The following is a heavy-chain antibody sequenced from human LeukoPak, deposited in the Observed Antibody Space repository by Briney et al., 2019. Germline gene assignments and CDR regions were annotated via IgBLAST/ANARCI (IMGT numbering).Heavy chain of an antibody. J-gene: IGHJ3*02. V-gene: IGHV4-39*01. Sequence: SETLSLTCTLSGGSISSSSYYWGWIRQPPGKGLEWIGSIYYSGSTYYNPSLKSQVTISVDTSKNQFSMRLSSVTAAGTAVYYCRYGDYGNLDAFDIWGQGTMVTVSS. CDR1: GGSISSSSYY. CDR3: RYGDYGNLDAFDI. CDR2: IYYSGST. D-gene: IGHD4-17*01.